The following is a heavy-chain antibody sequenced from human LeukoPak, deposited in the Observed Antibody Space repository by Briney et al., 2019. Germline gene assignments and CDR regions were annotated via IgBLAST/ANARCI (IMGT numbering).Heavy chain of an antibody. CDR2: IFPSGGEI. D-gene: IGHD2-8*02. V-gene: IGHV3-23*01. J-gene: IGHJ4*02. CDR3: ATYRQVLLPFES. CDR1: GFTFSTFA. Sequence: GGSLRLSCAASGFTFSTFAMVWVRQSPGKGLEWVSSIFPSGGEIHYADSVRGRFTISRDNSKSTLSLQMNSLRAEDTAIYYCATYRQVLLPFESWGQGTLVTVSS.